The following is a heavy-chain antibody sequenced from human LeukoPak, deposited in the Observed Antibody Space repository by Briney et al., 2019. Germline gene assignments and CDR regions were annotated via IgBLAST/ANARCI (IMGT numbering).Heavy chain of an antibody. CDR1: GYTFPGYY. CDR2: INPNSGVT. Sequence: ASVKVSCEASGYTFPGYYIHWVRQAPGQGLEWMGWINPNSGVTNYSQKFQGRVAMTRDTSISTAYMELSRLTSDDTAVYYCASRNGPQGAFDFWGQGTRVTVSS. D-gene: IGHD2-8*01. V-gene: IGHV1-2*02. J-gene: IGHJ4*02. CDR3: ASRNGPQGAFDF.